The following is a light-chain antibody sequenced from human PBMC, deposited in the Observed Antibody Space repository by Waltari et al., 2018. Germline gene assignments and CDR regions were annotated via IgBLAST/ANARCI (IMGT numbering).Light chain of an antibody. J-gene: IGLJ3*02. Sequence: QLVLTQSPSASAPLGASVKLTCPLRRGHTNNIIAWHQQHPKKGPRYLMKVNSDGSHNQGDKIPERFSGSSSGGERYLTSSSLQSENEADYSWQTGGHGTCVFGGGNKLTDL. CDR1: RGHTNNI. V-gene: IGLV4-69*01. CDR2: VNSDGSH. CDR3: QTGGHGTCV.